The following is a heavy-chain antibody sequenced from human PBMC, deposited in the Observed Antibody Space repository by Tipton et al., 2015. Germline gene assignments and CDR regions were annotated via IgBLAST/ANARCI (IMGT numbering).Heavy chain of an antibody. CDR1: GFAFHDNN. CDR3: AKDSYMRGYFYYCIDV. CDR2: TSCDDAAT. J-gene: IGHJ6*04. Sequence: GSLRLSCAASGFAFHDNNMHWVRQAPGQGLQWVSSTSCDDAATYYADSVSGRFTTSRDNSKNSLFLQMNSLRPEDSALYYCAKDSYMRGYFYYCIDVWGEAATVSVSS. V-gene: IGHV3-43*01. D-gene: IGHD5-18*01.